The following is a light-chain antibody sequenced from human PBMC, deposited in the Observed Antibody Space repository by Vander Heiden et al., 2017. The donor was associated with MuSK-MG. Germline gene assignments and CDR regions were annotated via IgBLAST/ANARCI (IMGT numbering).Light chain of an antibody. CDR1: SFNIGNNF. J-gene: IGLJ3*02. CDR2: DIH. CDR3: GTWDTSLSPSWV. V-gene: IGLV1-51*01. Sequence: QSVFTQPPSVSAAPGQRVTISCSGGSFNIGNNFVSWYQQVPGTPPKLLIYDIHKRPSGIPDRFSASKSGTSATLAITGLQTADEAIYYCGTWDTSLSPSWVFGGGTKLTVL.